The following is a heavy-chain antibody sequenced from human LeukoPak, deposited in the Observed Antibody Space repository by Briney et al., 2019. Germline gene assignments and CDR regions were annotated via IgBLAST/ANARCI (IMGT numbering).Heavy chain of an antibody. Sequence: PSETLSLTCTVSGGSINNYYWSWIRQPPGKGLEWIGYIYYTGTTDYIPSLKSRITMSVDTSKNQFSLLFTSVTAADTAVYYCARHTDMATAPAIDYWGQGTLVTVSS. CDR3: ARHTDMATAPAIDY. CDR2: IYYTGTT. D-gene: IGHD5-24*01. V-gene: IGHV4-59*08. CDR1: GGSINNYY. J-gene: IGHJ4*02.